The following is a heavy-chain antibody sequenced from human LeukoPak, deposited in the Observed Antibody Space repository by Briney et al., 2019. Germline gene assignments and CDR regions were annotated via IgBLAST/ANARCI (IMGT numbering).Heavy chain of an antibody. J-gene: IGHJ4*02. CDR3: ARDQEDGFDY. D-gene: IGHD2-15*01. CDR1: GFTFNSYG. Sequence: GGSLRLSCAASGFTFNSYGMTWVRQAPGKGLEWVSYISSSSSTIYYADSVKGRFTISRDNAKNSLYLQMNSLRAEDTAVYYCARDQEDGFDYWGQGTLVTVSS. V-gene: IGHV3-48*01. CDR2: ISSSSSTI.